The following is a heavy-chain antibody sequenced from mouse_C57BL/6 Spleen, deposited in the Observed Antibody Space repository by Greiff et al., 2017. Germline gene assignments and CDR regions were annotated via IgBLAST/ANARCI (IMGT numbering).Heavy chain of an antibody. CDR2: IYPSDSET. J-gene: IGHJ4*01. CDR1: GYTFTSYW. V-gene: IGHV1-61*01. D-gene: IGHD1-1*01. CDR3: ASVTTGAMDY. Sequence: QVQLRQSGAELVRPGSSVKLSCKASGYTFTSYWMDWVKQRPGQGLEWIGNIYPSDSETHYNQKFKDKATLTVDKSSSTAYMQLSSLTSEDSAVYYCASVTTGAMDYWGQGTSVTVSS.